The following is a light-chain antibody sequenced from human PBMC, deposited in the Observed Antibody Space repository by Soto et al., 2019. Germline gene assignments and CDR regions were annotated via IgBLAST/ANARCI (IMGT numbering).Light chain of an antibody. V-gene: IGLV2-14*01. CDR2: DVS. J-gene: IGLJ1*01. CDR1: NSDVGSYNY. Sequence: QSALTRPASVSGSPGQSITISCTGTNSDVGSYNYVSWYQQHPGKAPKLMIYDVSNRPSGVSNRFSGSKSGNTASLTISGLQADDEADFYCSSYTSNNTLVFGTGTKVTVL. CDR3: SSYTSNNTLV.